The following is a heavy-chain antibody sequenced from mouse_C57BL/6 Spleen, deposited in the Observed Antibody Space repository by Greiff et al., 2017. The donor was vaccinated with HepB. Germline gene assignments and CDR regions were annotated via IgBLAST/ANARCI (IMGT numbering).Heavy chain of an antibody. J-gene: IGHJ1*03. D-gene: IGHD1-1*01. CDR3: ARAATVPSYFDV. Sequence: EVMLVESGGGLVKPGGSLKLSCAASGFTFSDYGMHWVRQSPEKGLEWVAYISSGSSTIYYADTVKGRFTISRDNAKNTLFLQMTSLRSEDTAMYYCARAATVPSYFDVWGTGTTVTVSS. CDR2: ISSGSSTI. V-gene: IGHV5-17*01. CDR1: GFTFSDYG.